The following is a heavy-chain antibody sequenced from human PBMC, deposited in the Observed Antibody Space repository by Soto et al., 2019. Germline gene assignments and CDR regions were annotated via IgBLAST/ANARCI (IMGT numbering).Heavy chain of an antibody. Sequence: SETLSLTCTVSGGSISSYYWSWIRQPPGKGLEWIGYIYYSGSTNYNPSLKSRVTISVDTSKNQFSLKLSSVTAADTAVYYCARVLPEYITMVRGVIITANWFDPWGQGTLVTVSS. J-gene: IGHJ5*02. CDR3: ARVLPEYITMVRGVIITANWFDP. D-gene: IGHD3-10*01. CDR1: GGSISSYY. V-gene: IGHV4-59*01. CDR2: IYYSGST.